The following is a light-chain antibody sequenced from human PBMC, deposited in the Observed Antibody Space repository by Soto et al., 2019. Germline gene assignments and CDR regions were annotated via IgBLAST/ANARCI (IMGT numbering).Light chain of an antibody. CDR2: AAS. V-gene: IGKV1-39*01. CDR1: QSISNY. Sequence: DFQMTQSPSSLSASVGDRVTITCRASQSISNYLSWYQQKPGKAPKLLIFAASTLRSGVSSRFSGSGSGTDFTLTITSRQPEDFAAYYCQQSYNTPWTFGQGTKVEIK. J-gene: IGKJ1*01. CDR3: QQSYNTPWT.